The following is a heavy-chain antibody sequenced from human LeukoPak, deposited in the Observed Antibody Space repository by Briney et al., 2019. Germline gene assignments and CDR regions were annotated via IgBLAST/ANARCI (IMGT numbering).Heavy chain of an antibody. CDR2: IYYSGST. Sequence: SETLSHTRTVSLGSISSYYWRSIRQPPGKGVEGVGHIYYSGSTNYNPSLKSRVTISVDTSKNQFSLKLSSVTAADTAVYSCARDSGYLYSGSYYVDYWGQGTLVTVSS. CDR3: ARDSGYLYSGSYYVDY. V-gene: IGHV4-59*12. D-gene: IGHD1-26*01. CDR1: LGSISSYY. J-gene: IGHJ4*02.